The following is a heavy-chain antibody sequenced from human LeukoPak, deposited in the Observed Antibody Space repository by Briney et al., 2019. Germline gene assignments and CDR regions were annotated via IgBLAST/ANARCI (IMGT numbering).Heavy chain of an antibody. CDR1: GYSFTYYW. Sequence: GESLKISCKGSGYSFTYYWIAWVRQMPEKGLEWMGIIYPGDSDTRYRPSFQGQVTISVDKSVRTAYLQWSSLKASDTAMYYCARPNITSYYDSRGYDAFDVWGQGTMVTVSS. J-gene: IGHJ3*01. V-gene: IGHV5-51*01. CDR3: ARPNITSYYDSRGYDAFDV. D-gene: IGHD3-22*01. CDR2: IYPGDSDT.